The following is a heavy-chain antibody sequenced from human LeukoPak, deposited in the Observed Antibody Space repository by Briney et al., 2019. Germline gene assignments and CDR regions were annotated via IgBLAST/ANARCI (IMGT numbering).Heavy chain of an antibody. V-gene: IGHV3-30*02. J-gene: IGHJ4*02. Sequence: PGGSLRLSCAASGFTFSSYGMHWVRQAPGKGLEWVAFIRYDGSNKYYADSVKGRFTISRDSSKNTLYLQMNSLRAEDTAVYYCAKDYIVVVPAAHPDDYWGQGTLVTVSS. CDR2: IRYDGSNK. CDR1: GFTFSSYG. CDR3: AKDYIVVVPAAHPDDY. D-gene: IGHD2-2*01.